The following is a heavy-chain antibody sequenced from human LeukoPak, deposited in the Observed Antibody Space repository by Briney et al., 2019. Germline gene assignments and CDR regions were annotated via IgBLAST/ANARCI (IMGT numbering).Heavy chain of an antibody. Sequence: TGGSLRLSCAASGFTFDDYAMHWVRQAPGKGLEWVSGISWNSGSIGYADSVKGRFTISRDNAKNSLYLQMNSLRAEDTALYYCAKDAITYDISSWNDFDYWGQGTLVTVSS. CDR2: ISWNSGSI. V-gene: IGHV3-9*01. CDR1: GFTFDDYA. J-gene: IGHJ4*02. D-gene: IGHD6-13*01. CDR3: AKDAITYDISSWNDFDY.